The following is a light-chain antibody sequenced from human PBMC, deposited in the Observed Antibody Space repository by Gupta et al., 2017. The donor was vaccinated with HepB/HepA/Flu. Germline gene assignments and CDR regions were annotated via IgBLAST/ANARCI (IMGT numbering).Light chain of an antibody. Sequence: DTAMTQSLLPPPVIPGEPASTSCSPSQCPLNSNGYNYLDWYLQKPGQSPQLQIYLGSKRASGVPDRFSGSGSGTDFTLKISRGEAEDVGVYYCMQKLQTPITFGHGTKVDIK. CDR2: LGS. CDR3: MQKLQTPIT. J-gene: IGKJ3*01. V-gene: IGKV2-28*01. CDR1: QCPLNSNGYNY.